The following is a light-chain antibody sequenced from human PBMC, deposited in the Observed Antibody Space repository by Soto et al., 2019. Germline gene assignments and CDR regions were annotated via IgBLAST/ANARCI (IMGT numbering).Light chain of an antibody. CDR2: EVT. Sequence: QSALTQPPSASGSPGQSVTISCTGTSSDVGNSNFISWYQHYPGKAPKLMIYEVTKRPSGVPDRFSGSKSGNIVSLTVSGPQGEYEANYYCSSYADFNNVLFGGGTKLTVL. J-gene: IGLJ3*02. V-gene: IGLV2-8*01. CDR3: SSYADFNNVL. CDR1: SSDVGNSNF.